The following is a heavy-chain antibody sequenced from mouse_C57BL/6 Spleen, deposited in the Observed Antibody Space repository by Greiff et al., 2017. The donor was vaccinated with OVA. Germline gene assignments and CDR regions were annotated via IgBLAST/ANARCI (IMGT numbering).Heavy chain of an antibody. D-gene: IGHD1-1*02. CDR3: ARTMPYAMDY. J-gene: IGHJ4*01. CDR2: INPNNGGT. V-gene: IGHV1-26*01. Sequence: EVKLQQSGPELVKPGASVKISCKASGYTFTDYYMNWVKQSHGKSLEWIGDINPNNGGTSYNQKFTGKATLTVDKSSSTAYMELRSLTSEDSAVYYCARTMPYAMDYWGQGTSVTVSS. CDR1: GYTFTDYY.